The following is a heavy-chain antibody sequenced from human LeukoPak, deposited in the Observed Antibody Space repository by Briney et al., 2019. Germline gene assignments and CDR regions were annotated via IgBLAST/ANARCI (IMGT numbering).Heavy chain of an antibody. J-gene: IGHJ5*02. CDR3: ARDLHRRWFDP. V-gene: IGHV4-4*07. CDR2: IYTSGST. D-gene: IGHD4-11*01. CDR1: GGSISSYY. Sequence: SETLSLTCTVSGGSISSYYWSWIRQPAGKGLEWIGRIYTSGSTNYNPSLKSRVTMSVDTSKNQFSLKLCSVAAADTAVYYCARDLHRRWFDPWGQGTLVTVSS.